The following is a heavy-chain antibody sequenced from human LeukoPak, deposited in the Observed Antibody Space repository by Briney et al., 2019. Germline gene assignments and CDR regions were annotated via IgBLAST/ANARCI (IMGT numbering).Heavy chain of an antibody. J-gene: IGHJ5*02. CDR3: ARSLGSPWLGTGFDP. Sequence: PSETLSLTCTVSGGSISSYYWSWIRQPPGKGLEWIGYIYYSGSTNYNPSLKSRVTISVDTSKNQFSLKLNSVTAADTAVYYCARSLGSPWLGTGFDPWGQGTLVTVSS. CDR1: GGSISSYY. D-gene: IGHD6-19*01. V-gene: IGHV4-59*08. CDR2: IYYSGST.